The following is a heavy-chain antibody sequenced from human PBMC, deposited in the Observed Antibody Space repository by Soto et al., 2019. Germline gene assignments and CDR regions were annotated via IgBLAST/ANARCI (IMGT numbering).Heavy chain of an antibody. Sequence: PGGSLRLSCAASGFTFSSYAMNWVRQAPGKGLEWVSVISTTAEHIYHADSVKGRFTISRDNSKNTLYLQMNSLRAEDTAVYFCAKDFEYSYGYDAFDIWGQGTMVTVSS. D-gene: IGHD5-18*01. CDR1: GFTFSSYA. V-gene: IGHV3-23*01. J-gene: IGHJ3*02. CDR3: AKDFEYSYGYDAFDI. CDR2: ISTTAEHI.